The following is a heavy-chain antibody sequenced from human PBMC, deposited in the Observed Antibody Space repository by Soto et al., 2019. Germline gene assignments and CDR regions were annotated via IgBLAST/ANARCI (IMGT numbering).Heavy chain of an antibody. V-gene: IGHV4-4*07. CDR3: ARGQRFSDWFDP. Sequence: ETLSLTCTISGGAIGSHYWTWIRQPAGKGLEWIGRIYSSGSTQYNPSLQSRVTMSLDTSKNQFSLRLESVTAADTAVYYCARGQRFSDWFDPWGQGTLVTVSS. D-gene: IGHD3-3*01. J-gene: IGHJ5*02. CDR1: GGAIGSHY. CDR2: IYSSGST.